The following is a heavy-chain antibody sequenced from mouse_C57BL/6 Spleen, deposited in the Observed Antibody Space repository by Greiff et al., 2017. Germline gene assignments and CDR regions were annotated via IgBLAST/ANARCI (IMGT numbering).Heavy chain of an antibody. D-gene: IGHD4-1*01. CDR2: INPGSGGT. CDR1: GYAFTNYL. Sequence: QVQLQQSGAELVRPGTSVKVSCKASGYAFTNYLIEWVKQRPGQGLEWIGVINPGSGGTNYNEKFKGKATLTADKSSSTAYMQLSSLTSEDSAVYFCARRDWDGACWGQGTLVTVSA. J-gene: IGHJ3*01. V-gene: IGHV1-54*01. CDR3: ARRDWDGAC.